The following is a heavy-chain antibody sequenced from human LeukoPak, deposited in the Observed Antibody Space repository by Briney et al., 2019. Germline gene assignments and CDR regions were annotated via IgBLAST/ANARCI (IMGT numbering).Heavy chain of an antibody. CDR1: GGSISSYY. CDR3: ARFGWFGEHIDY. J-gene: IGHJ4*02. CDR2: IYYSGST. V-gene: IGHV4-59*01. Sequence: PSETLSLTCTVSGGSISSYYWSWIRQPPGKGLEWIGYIYYSGSTNYNPSLKSRVTISVDTSKNQFSLKLSSVTAADTDVYYCARFGWFGEHIDYWGQGTLVTVSS. D-gene: IGHD3-10*01.